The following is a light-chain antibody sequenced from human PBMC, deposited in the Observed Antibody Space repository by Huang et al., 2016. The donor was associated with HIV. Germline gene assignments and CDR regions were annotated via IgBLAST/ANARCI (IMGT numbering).Light chain of an antibody. CDR1: QSVSSY. J-gene: IGKJ4*01. V-gene: IGKV3-11*01. CDR2: DAS. CDR3: QQRSNWLT. Sequence: EIVLTQSPATPSLSPGERATLPCSASQSVSSYLAWYQQKPGQTPRLLIYDASNRDTGNPARFSGSGSGTDFTLTISSLEPEDFAVYYCQQRSNWLTFGGGTKVEIK.